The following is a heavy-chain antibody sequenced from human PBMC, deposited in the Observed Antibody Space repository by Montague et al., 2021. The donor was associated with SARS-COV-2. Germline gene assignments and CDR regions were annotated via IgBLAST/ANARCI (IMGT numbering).Heavy chain of an antibody. CDR1: GFTFSYYA. V-gene: IGHV3-23*01. D-gene: IGHD3-22*01. Sequence: SLRLSCAASGFTFSYYAMSWVRQAPGKGLEWVSTISGSGGTTYYADSVKGRFTISRDNSKNTLYLRMNSLRAEDTAVYYCAKAHYYESSGYYFWGQGTLVTVSS. CDR3: AKAHYYESSGYYF. J-gene: IGHJ4*02. CDR2: ISGSGGTT.